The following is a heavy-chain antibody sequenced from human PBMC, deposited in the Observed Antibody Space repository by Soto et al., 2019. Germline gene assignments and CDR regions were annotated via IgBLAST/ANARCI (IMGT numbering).Heavy chain of an antibody. CDR3: ARDLVVSGPFDY. CDR2: ISGYNGNT. V-gene: IGHV1-18*01. CDR1: GYTFTSYG. J-gene: IGHJ4*02. D-gene: IGHD2-2*01. Sequence: QVQLVQSGAEVKKPGASVKVSCKASGYTFTSYGISWVRQAPGQGLEWMGWISGYNGNTHDAQKLQGRVTMTTDSSTSTAYMELRSLRSDDTAVHYCARDLVVSGPFDYCVQGTLVTVSS.